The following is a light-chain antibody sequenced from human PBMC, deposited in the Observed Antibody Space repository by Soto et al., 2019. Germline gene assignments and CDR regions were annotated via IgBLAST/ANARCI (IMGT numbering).Light chain of an antibody. CDR3: SSYTDSRTYV. Sequence: QSALTQPASVSGSPGQSITISCTGASSDVGGYNYVSWYQQHPGKAPKLMIYEVSNRPSGVSSRLSGSKSGNTASLTISGLQSEDEADYYCSSYTDSRTYVFGTGTKVTVL. CDR2: EVS. J-gene: IGLJ1*01. CDR1: SSDVGGYNY. V-gene: IGLV2-14*01.